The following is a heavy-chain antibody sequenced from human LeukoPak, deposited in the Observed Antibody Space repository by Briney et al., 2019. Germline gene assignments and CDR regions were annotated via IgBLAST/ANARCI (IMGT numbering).Heavy chain of an antibody. D-gene: IGHD3-10*01. J-gene: IGHJ6*03. Sequence: SETPSLTCTVSGGSISTSSYYWGWIRQPPGKGLQWIGSIYYNGSTYYNPSLKSRVIISVDTSKNQFSLKLSSVAAADTAVYYCARHKMVRGIGYYYYMDVWGKGTTVTISS. CDR1: GGSISTSSYY. CDR2: IYYNGST. CDR3: ARHKMVRGIGYYYYMDV. V-gene: IGHV4-39*01.